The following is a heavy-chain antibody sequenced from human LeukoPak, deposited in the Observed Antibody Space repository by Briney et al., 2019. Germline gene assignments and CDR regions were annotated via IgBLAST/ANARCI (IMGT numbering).Heavy chain of an antibody. D-gene: IGHD4-17*01. CDR2: INPNSGGT. CDR3: ARSVRTTVTSYNWFDP. Sequence: ASVKVSCKASGYTFTGYCMHWVRQAPGQGLEWMGRINPNSGGTNYAQKFQGRVTMTRDTSISTAYMELSRLRSDDTAVYYCARSVRTTVTSYNWFDPWGQGTLVTVSS. J-gene: IGHJ5*02. V-gene: IGHV1-2*06. CDR1: GYTFTGYC.